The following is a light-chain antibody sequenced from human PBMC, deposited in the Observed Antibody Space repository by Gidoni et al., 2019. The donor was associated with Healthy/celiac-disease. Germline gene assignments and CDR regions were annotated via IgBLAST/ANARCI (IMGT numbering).Light chain of an antibody. CDR1: QSVSSSY. V-gene: IGKV3-20*01. Sequence: EIVLTQSPGTRSVSPGERATLSCRASQSVSSSYLAWYQQKPGQAPRLLIYGASSRATGIPDRFSGSGSGTDFTLTISRLEPEDFAVYYCQQYGSSPSFGGGTKVEIK. CDR2: GAS. J-gene: IGKJ4*01. CDR3: QQYGSSPS.